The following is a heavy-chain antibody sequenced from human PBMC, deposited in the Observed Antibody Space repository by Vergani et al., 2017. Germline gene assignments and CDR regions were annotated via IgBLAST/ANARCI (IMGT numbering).Heavy chain of an antibody. D-gene: IGHD2-2*01. CDR1: GFTFSSYE. J-gene: IGHJ4*02. CDR3: ARGLPGYCSSTSCYPFDY. Sequence: EVQLVESGGGLVQPGGSLRLPCAASGFTFSSYEMNWVRQAPGKGLEWVSYISSSGSTIHHADSVKGRFTISRDNAKNSPYRQMNSLRAEDTAVYSCARGLPGYCSSTSCYPFDYWGQGTLVTGAS. V-gene: IGHV3-48*03. CDR2: ISSSGSTI.